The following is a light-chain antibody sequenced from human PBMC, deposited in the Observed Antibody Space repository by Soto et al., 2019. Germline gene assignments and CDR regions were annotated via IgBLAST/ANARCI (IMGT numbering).Light chain of an antibody. Sequence: EIRMTQSPAILSVSPGESATLSCRASQSVSSHVVWYQQKPGQAPRLLISDSSTGATGIPARFSGSGSGTEFTLTISSLQSDDSAIYYCQQFGDWPYFGIGTKV. J-gene: IGKJ1*01. CDR2: DSS. CDR3: QQFGDWPY. CDR1: QSVSSH. V-gene: IGKV3-15*01.